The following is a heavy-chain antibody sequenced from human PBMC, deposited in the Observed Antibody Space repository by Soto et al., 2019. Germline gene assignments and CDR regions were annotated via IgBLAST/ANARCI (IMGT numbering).Heavy chain of an antibody. D-gene: IGHD6-6*01. CDR3: AKDLTRQLAYWLDP. J-gene: IGHJ5*02. CDR2: INAHSGGT. V-gene: IGHV1-2*02. CDR1: GFSFTGYY. Sequence: ASVKVSCKASGFSFTGYYIHWLRQAPGQGLEWMGWINAHSGGTEYAQKFQGRVTLTRDTSIATAYLTLTSLTSDDTALYYCAKDLTRQLAYWLDPWGQGTQVT.